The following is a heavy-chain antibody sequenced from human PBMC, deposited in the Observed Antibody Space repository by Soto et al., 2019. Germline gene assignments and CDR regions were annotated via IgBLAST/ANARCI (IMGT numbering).Heavy chain of an antibody. J-gene: IGHJ4*02. CDR3: ARDLYPLAYYVDY. CDR2: IGGHNGNT. Sequence: QVQLVQSGAEVKKPGASVKVSCKASGYTFTNHGISWVRQAPGQGLEWLGWIGGHNGNTKYAQRLQGRVTMTTDTSTSTAYMELRSLKSDDTAVYYCARDLYPLAYYVDYWGQGTLVTVSS. CDR1: GYTFTNHG. V-gene: IGHV1-18*01.